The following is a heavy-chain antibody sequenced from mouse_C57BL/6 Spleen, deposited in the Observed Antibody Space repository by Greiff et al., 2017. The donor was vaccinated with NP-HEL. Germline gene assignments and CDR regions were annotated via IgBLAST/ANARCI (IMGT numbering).Heavy chain of an antibody. V-gene: IGHV1-80*01. CDR2: IYPGDGDT. CDR3: ARMGYGSSYLYYFDY. CDR1: GYAFSSYW. Sequence: VQLQQSGAELVKPGASVKISCKASGYAFSSYWMNWVKQRPGKGLEWIGQIYPGDGDTNYNGKFKGKATLTADKSSSTDYMQLSSLTSEDSAVYFCARMGYGSSYLYYFDYWGQGTTLTVSS. D-gene: IGHD1-1*01. J-gene: IGHJ2*01.